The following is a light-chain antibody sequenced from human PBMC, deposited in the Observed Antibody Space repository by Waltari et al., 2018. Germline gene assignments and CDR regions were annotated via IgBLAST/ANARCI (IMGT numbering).Light chain of an antibody. Sequence: QSVLTQPPSASGTPGQRVTISCSGSSSNIGNHNVFCYQQLPGMAPKLLIYRSNQRPSGVPDRFSGSKSGTSASLDIGGLRSEDEADYYCAAWDDSVSGPVFGGGTKVTVL. J-gene: IGLJ2*01. CDR1: SSNIGNHN. V-gene: IGLV1-47*01. CDR2: RSN. CDR3: AAWDDSVSGPV.